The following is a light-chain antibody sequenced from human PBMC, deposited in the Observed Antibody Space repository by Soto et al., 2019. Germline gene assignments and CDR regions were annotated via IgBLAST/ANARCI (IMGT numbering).Light chain of an antibody. CDR1: NIGSKS. CDR3: QVWDSSSDHVV. V-gene: IGLV3-21*04. CDR2: YDS. J-gene: IGLJ2*01. Sequence: SYALTQPPSVSVAPGKTARLTCGGNNIGSKSVHWYQQQPGQAPVLVIYYDSDRHSGIPERFSGSNSGNTATLTISRVEAGDEADYYCQVWDSSSDHVVFGGGTKLTVL.